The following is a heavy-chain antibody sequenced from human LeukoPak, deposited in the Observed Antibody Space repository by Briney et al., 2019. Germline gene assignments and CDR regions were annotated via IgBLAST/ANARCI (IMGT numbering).Heavy chain of an antibody. D-gene: IGHD3-22*01. CDR3: ATDYYYDSSGSYYTIDY. CDR2: FDPEDGET. V-gene: IGHV1-24*01. J-gene: IGHJ4*02. CDR1: GYTLTELS. Sequence: ASVKVSCKVSGYTLTELSMHWVRQAPGKGLEWMGGFDPEDGETFYAQKFQGRVTMTEDTSTDTAYMELSSLRSEDTGVYYCATDYYYDSSGSYYTIDYWGQGTLVTVSS.